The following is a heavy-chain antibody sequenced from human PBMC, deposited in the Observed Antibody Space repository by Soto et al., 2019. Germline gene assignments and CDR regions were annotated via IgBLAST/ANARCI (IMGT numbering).Heavy chain of an antibody. CDR2: INHSGST. CDR1: GGSFSCYY. D-gene: IGHD2-15*01. Sequence: PSETLSLTCAVYGGSFSCYYWRWIRQPPGKGLEWIGEINHSGSTNYNPSLKSRVTISVDTSKNQCSLKLSSVTAADTAVYYCARGRGYCSGGSCPYYYYGMYVRSQGTSVTVSS. V-gene: IGHV4-34*01. J-gene: IGHJ6*02. CDR3: ARGRGYCSGGSCPYYYYGMYV.